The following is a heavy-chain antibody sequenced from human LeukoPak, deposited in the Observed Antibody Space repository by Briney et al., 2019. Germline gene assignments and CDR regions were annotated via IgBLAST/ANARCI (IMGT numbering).Heavy chain of an antibody. J-gene: IGHJ4*02. D-gene: IGHD1-26*01. V-gene: IGHV3-64*02. CDR3: ARAFGAENFDY. CDR2: ISSNGGST. Sequence: PGGSLRLSCAASGFTFSSYAMHWVRQAPGKGLEYVSAISSNGGSTFYADSVKGRFTISRVNSKNTLYLQMGSLRSEDMAVYYCARAFGAENFDYWGQGTLVTVSS. CDR1: GFTFSSYA.